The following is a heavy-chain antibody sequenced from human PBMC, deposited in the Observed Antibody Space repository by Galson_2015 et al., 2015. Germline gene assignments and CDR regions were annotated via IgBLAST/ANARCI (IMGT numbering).Heavy chain of an antibody. CDR2: ISYDGSNK. V-gene: IGHV3-30*18. D-gene: IGHD1-26*01. Sequence: SLRLSCAASGLTFSSYGMHWVRQAPGKGLEWVAVISYDGSNKYYADSVKGRFTISRENSKNTLYLQMNSLRAEDTAVYYCAKELLQWELLLGYFDYWGQGTLVTVSS. CDR1: GLTFSSYG. J-gene: IGHJ4*02. CDR3: AKELLQWELLLGYFDY.